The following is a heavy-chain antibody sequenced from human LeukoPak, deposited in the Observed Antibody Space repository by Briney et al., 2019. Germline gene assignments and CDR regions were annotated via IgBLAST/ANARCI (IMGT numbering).Heavy chain of an antibody. CDR2: ISGSGGSK. CDR3: AKGLDYGGNPYYNYYMDV. Sequence: PGGSLRLSCAVSEFTFSSYVMSWVRQAPGKGLEWVSLISGSGGSKYYADSAKGRFTISRDNSKNILFLQMNSLRAADTAVYYCAKGLDYGGNPYYNYYMDVWGKGATVIDPS. CDR1: EFTFSSYV. J-gene: IGHJ6*03. D-gene: IGHD4-23*01. V-gene: IGHV3-23*01.